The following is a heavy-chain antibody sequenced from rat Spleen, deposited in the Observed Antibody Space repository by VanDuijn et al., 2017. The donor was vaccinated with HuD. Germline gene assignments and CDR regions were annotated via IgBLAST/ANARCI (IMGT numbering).Heavy chain of an antibody. Sequence: EVQLVESGGGLVQPGRSLKLSCAASGFTFSDYYMAWVRQAPKKGLEWVASISTGGGNTYYPESVKGRFTISRDNAKSTLYLQMNSLRSADTANYCCTSNNFDYWGQGVMVTVSS. V-gene: IGHV5-25*01. CDR2: ISTGGGNT. CDR1: GFTFSDYY. J-gene: IGHJ2*01. D-gene: IGHD1-10*01. CDR3: TSNNFDY.